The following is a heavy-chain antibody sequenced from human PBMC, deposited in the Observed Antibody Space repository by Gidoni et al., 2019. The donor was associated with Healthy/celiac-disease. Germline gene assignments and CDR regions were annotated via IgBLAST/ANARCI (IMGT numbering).Heavy chain of an antibody. CDR3: VKGPIAARPYYFDY. D-gene: IGHD6-6*01. V-gene: IGHV3-64D*06. J-gene: IGHJ4*02. Sequence: EVQLVESGGGLVQPGGSLRLSCSASGFTFSSYAMHWVRQAPGKGLEYVSAISSNGGSTYYADSVKGRFTISRDNSKNTLYLQMSSLRAEDTAVYYCVKGPIAARPYYFDYWGQGTLVTVSS. CDR2: ISSNGGST. CDR1: GFTFSSYA.